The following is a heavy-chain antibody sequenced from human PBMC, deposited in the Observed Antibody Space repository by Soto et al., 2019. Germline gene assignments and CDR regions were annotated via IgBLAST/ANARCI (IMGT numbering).Heavy chain of an antibody. D-gene: IGHD3-22*01. CDR2: IFYSGST. Sequence: QVQLQESGPGLVKPSETLSLTCTVSGASISSYSWTWIRQPPGKGLEWIGNIFYSGSTNYNPSLTSRVTMSVDTSKSQIFLKLRSVTAADTAIYYCARGRYYFDSRGWGLGTLVTVSS. CDR1: GASISSYS. CDR3: ARGRYYFDSRG. J-gene: IGHJ4*02. V-gene: IGHV4-59*01.